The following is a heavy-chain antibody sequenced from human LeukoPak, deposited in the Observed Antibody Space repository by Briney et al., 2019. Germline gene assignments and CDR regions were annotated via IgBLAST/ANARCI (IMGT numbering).Heavy chain of an antibody. CDR2: IKQDGSER. CDR1: GFTFSSYW. D-gene: IGHD2-2*01. Sequence: GGSLRLSCAASGFTFSSYWMSWVRQAPGKGLEWVANIKQDGSERYYVDSVKGRFTISRDNAKNSLYLQMNSLRAEDTAVYYCARRGYCISTNCYTPHFDYWGQGTLVTVSS. J-gene: IGHJ4*02. CDR3: ARRGYCISTNCYTPHFDY. V-gene: IGHV3-7*01.